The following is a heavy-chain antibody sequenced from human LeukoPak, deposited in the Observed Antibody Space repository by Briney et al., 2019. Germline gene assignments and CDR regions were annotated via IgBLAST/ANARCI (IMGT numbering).Heavy chain of an antibody. J-gene: IGHJ6*02. CDR2: ISSDGNKK. D-gene: IGHD2-8*02. Sequence: GGSLRLSCAASGFTFSSYAVHWVRQAPGKGLEWVAVISSDGNKKYYAASVKGRFTISRDNSKNTLYLQMNSLRPEDTAVYYCARAEGTDSLYYYGMDVWGQGTTVTVSS. CDR3: ARAEGTDSLYYYGMDV. CDR1: GFTFSSYA. V-gene: IGHV3-30-3*01.